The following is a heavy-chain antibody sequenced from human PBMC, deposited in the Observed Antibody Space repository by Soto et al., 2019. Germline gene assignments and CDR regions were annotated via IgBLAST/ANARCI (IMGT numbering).Heavy chain of an antibody. J-gene: IGHJ5*02. Sequence: EVQLVASGGGLVQPGGSLRLSCAASGFTFSSYSMNWVRQAPGKGLEWVSYISSSSSTIYYADSVKGRFTISRDNAKNSLYLQMNSLRDEDTAVYYCARDLVVVVAAFSWFDPWGQGTLVTVSS. D-gene: IGHD2-15*01. CDR2: ISSSSSTI. CDR3: ARDLVVVVAAFSWFDP. V-gene: IGHV3-48*02. CDR1: GFTFSSYS.